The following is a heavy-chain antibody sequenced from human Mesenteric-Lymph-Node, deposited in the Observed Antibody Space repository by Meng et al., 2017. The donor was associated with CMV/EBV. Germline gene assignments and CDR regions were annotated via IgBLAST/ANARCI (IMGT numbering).Heavy chain of an antibody. CDR2: IYPGDSDT. CDR1: GYTFTSYW. Sequence: KVSCKGSGYTFTSYWIGWVRQRPGKGLEWMGIIYPGDSDTRYSPSFQGQVTISADKSISTAHLQWSSLKASDTAMYYCARHQPGGAADYWGQGTLATVSS. D-gene: IGHD1-26*01. V-gene: IGHV5-51*01. CDR3: ARHQPGGAADY. J-gene: IGHJ4*02.